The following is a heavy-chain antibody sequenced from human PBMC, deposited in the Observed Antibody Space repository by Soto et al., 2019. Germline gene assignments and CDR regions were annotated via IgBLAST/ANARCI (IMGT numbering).Heavy chain of an antibody. V-gene: IGHV3-23*01. J-gene: IGHJ4*02. Sequence: XGSLRLSCAASGFTFSSYAVSWVRQAPGKGLEWVSAISGSGGSTYYADSVKGRFTISRDNSKNTLYLQMKSLRAEDTAVYYCATITMVRGVTPHYFDYWGQGTLVTVSS. D-gene: IGHD3-10*01. CDR1: GFTFSSYA. CDR2: ISGSGGST. CDR3: ATITMVRGVTPHYFDY.